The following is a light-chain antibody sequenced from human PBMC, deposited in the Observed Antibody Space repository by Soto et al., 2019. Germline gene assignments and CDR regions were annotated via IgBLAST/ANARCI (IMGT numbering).Light chain of an antibody. Sequence: QSVLPPPASVSGSPGQSITISCTGTSSDIGSNNYVSWFQQRPGKAPTLIIYELSNRPSGVSTHFSGSKSGNTASLTISGLLPEDEAEYYCSSYTTTPRLFGGGTKLTVL. V-gene: IGLV2-14*01. CDR2: ELS. J-gene: IGLJ3*02. CDR1: SSDIGSNNY. CDR3: SSYTTTPRL.